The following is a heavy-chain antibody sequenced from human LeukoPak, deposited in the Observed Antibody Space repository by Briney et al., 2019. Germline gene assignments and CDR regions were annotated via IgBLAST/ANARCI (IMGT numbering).Heavy chain of an antibody. J-gene: IGHJ4*02. CDR2: ISDRGSRT. D-gene: IGHD3-22*01. CDR1: GITLSNYG. CDR3: AKRGVVIRVILVGFHKEAYYFDS. V-gene: IGHV3-23*01. Sequence: GGSLRLSCAVSGITLSNYGMSWVRQAPGKGLEWVAGISDRGSRTNYADSVEGRFTISTDHPKNTLYLQMNSLRAEDMAVYFCAKRGVVIRVILVGFHKEAYYFDSWGQGALVTVSS.